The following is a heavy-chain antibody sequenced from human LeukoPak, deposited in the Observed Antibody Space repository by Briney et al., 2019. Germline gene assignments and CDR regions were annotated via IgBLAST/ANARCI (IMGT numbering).Heavy chain of an antibody. CDR1: GGTFSSYA. CDR3: ASPLTAVTTGYFQH. D-gene: IGHD4-17*01. Sequence: SVRVSCKASGGTFSSYAISWVRQAPGQGLEWMGRIIPIFGTANYAQKFQGRVTITTDESTSTAYMELSSLRSEDTAVYYCASPLTAVTTGYFQHWGQGTLVTVSS. V-gene: IGHV1-69*05. J-gene: IGHJ1*01. CDR2: IIPIFGTA.